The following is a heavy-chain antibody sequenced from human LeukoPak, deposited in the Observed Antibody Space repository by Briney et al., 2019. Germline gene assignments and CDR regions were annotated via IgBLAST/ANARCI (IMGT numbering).Heavy chain of an antibody. Sequence: PSETLSLTCTVSGGSISSGGYYWSWIRQHTGKGLEWIGYIYYSGSTYYNPSLKSRVTISVDTSKNQFSLKLSSVTAADTAVYYCASWSGYYDSSGYIDCWGQGTLVTVSS. CDR3: ASWSGYYDSSGYIDC. CDR2: IYYSGST. CDR1: GGSISSGGYY. D-gene: IGHD3-22*01. J-gene: IGHJ4*02. V-gene: IGHV4-31*03.